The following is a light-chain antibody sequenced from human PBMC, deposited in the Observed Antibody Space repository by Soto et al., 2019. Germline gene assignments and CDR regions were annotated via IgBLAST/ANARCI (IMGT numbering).Light chain of an antibody. Sequence: EIALTQSPGTLSLSPGERATLSCRASQGVGNKDLAWYQQRPGQAPSLLIYAASSRATGVPDRFSGSGSGTDFTLTINRLEPEAFAVYYCQQYTNAHGISFGQGTRLAIK. CDR2: AAS. V-gene: IGKV3-20*01. CDR1: QGVGNKD. J-gene: IGKJ5*01. CDR3: QQYTNAHGIS.